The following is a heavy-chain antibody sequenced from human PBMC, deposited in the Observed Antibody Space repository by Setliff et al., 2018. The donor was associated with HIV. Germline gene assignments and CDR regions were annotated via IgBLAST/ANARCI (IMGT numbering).Heavy chain of an antibody. CDR3: SRWPFDY. CDR2: ITPGSTTL. CDR1: GFTFSSYA. J-gene: IGHJ4*02. V-gene: IGHV3-48*01. D-gene: IGHD5-12*01. Sequence: LRLSCAASGFTFSSYAMSWVRQAPGEGLEWVSYITPGSTTLYYADSVRGRFTISRDDAKGSVFLQMNSLRTEDTAVYFCSRWPFDYWGPGTLVTVSS.